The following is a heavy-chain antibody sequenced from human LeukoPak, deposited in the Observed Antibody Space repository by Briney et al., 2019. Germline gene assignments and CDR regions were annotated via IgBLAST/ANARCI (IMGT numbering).Heavy chain of an antibody. Sequence: ASVKVSCKASGYTFTSYGISWVRQAPGQGLEWMGRINPNSGGTNYAQKFQGRVTMTRDTSTSTAYMELSRLRSDDTAVYYCASVHGYYDCSGYYHFFDYWGQGTLVTVSS. CDR2: INPNSGGT. D-gene: IGHD3-22*01. CDR1: GYTFTSYG. V-gene: IGHV1-2*06. CDR3: ASVHGYYDCSGYYHFFDY. J-gene: IGHJ4*02.